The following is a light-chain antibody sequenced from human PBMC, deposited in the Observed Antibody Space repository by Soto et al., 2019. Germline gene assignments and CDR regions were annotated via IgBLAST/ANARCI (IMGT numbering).Light chain of an antibody. CDR1: QSVSSY. V-gene: IGKV3-11*01. Sequence: EIVLTQSPATLSLSPGERATLSCRASQSVSSYLAWYQQKPGQAPRLLIYDASNRHTGIPARFSGSGSGTAFTLTTSSLEPEAFAIYYCQQRSNGPPVTFGGGTKVEIK. CDR3: QQRSNGPPVT. CDR2: DAS. J-gene: IGKJ4*01.